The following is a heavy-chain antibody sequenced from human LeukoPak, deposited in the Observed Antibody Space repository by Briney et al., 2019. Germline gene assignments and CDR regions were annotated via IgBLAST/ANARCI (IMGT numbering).Heavy chain of an antibody. CDR2: IHYTGTT. V-gene: IGHV4-59*01. D-gene: IGHD3-10*01. Sequence: SETLSLTCTVSGGSISSYYWNWVRQPPGKGLEWIGYIHYTGTTNYNPSLGSRVTISVDTSKNLFSLRLTYLTAADTAVYYCARVGGSGSSFDYWGQGTQVTVSS. J-gene: IGHJ4*02. CDR1: GGSISSYY. CDR3: ARVGGSGSSFDY.